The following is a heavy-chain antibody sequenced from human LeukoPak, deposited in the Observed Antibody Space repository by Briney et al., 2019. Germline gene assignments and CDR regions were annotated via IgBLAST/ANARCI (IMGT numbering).Heavy chain of an antibody. CDR1: GGSFSGYY. CDR3: ARERNYDILTGLDY. V-gene: IGHV4-34*01. J-gene: IGHJ4*02. CDR2: INRSGST. Sequence: SETLSLTCAVSGGSFSGYYWSWIRQPAGKGLEWIGEINRSGSTNYNPSLKSRVTISVDTSKNQFSLKLSSVTAADTAVYYCARERNYDILTGLDYWGQGTLVTVSS. D-gene: IGHD3-9*01.